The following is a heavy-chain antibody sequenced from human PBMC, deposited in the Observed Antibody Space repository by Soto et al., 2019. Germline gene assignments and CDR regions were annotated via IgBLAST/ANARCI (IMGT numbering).Heavy chain of an antibody. Sequence: QVQLVQSGAEVKKPGSSVKVSCKASGGTFSSYAISWVRQAPGQGLEWMGGIIPIFGTANYAQKFQGRVTITAEKSTSRASMELSSLRSEDTAVYYCAGWGSYRPTIDYWGQGTLVTVSS. CDR3: AGWGSYRPTIDY. D-gene: IGHD3-16*02. J-gene: IGHJ4*02. V-gene: IGHV1-69*06. CDR1: GGTFSSYA. CDR2: IIPIFGTA.